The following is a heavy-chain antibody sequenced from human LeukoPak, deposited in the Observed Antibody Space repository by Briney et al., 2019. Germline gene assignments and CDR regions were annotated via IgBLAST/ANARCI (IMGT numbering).Heavy chain of an antibody. Sequence: PSETLSLTCTVSGGSISSYYWSWIRQPAGKGLEWIGRIYTSGSTNYNTSLKSRVTMSVDTSKNQFSLKLTSVTAADTAVYYCARETYYYGSGSYPFDYWGQGTLVTVSS. CDR2: IYTSGST. CDR1: GGSISSYY. J-gene: IGHJ4*02. CDR3: ARETYYYGSGSYPFDY. D-gene: IGHD3-10*01. V-gene: IGHV4-4*07.